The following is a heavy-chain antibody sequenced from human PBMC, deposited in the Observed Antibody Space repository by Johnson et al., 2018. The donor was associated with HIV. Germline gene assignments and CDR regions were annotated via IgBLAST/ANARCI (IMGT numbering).Heavy chain of an antibody. CDR3: AKDGTIEYAFDI. CDR2: INWNGATP. Sequence: VQLVESGGGVVQPGRSLRLSCAASEFTFSTFSRNAMHWVRQAPGKGLEWVSGINWNGATPGSADSVKGRFTISRDNAKNFLDLQMTSLRDEDTAVYYCAKDGTIEYAFDIWGQGTMVTVSS. D-gene: IGHD3-3*01. V-gene: IGHV3-20*04. J-gene: IGHJ3*02. CDR1: EFTFSTFSRNA.